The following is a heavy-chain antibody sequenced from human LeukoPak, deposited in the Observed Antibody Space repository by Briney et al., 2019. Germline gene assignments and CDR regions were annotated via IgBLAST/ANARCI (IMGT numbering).Heavy chain of an antibody. D-gene: IGHD3-22*01. CDR3: AKTYYYDTSGYYSFPN. J-gene: IGHJ4*02. V-gene: IGHV3-23*01. CDR2: ISRSGGNT. CDR1: GFTFSTYA. Sequence: GGSLRLSCAASGFTFSTYAMTWVRQAQGKGLEWVSSISRSGGNTYYADSMKGRFTISRDNSKNTLYLQLNSLRVEDTAVYYCAKTYYYDTSGYYSFPNWGQGTQVTVSS.